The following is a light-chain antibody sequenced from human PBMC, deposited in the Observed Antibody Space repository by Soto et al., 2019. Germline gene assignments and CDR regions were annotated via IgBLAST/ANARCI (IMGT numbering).Light chain of an antibody. CDR1: QSISSW. V-gene: IGKV1-5*03. J-gene: IGKJ4*01. CDR2: KAS. Sequence: DIQMTLSPSTLSASVGDRVTITCRASQSISSWLAWYQHKPGKAPKLLIYKASSLESGVPSRFSGSGSGTEFTLAISSLQADDFATYYCQQYKSYSLTFGGGTKVEIK. CDR3: QQYKSYSLT.